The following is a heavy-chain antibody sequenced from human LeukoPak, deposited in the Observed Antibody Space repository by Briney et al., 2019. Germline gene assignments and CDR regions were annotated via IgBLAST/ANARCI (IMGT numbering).Heavy chain of an antibody. Sequence: GASVKVSCKASGYTFTSYAMHWVRQAPGQRLEWMGWTNAGNGNTKYSQKFQGRVTITRDTSASTAYMELSSLRSEDTAVYYCARGRLTDYYDSSGPWGQGTLVTVSS. J-gene: IGHJ5*02. CDR1: GYTFTSYA. V-gene: IGHV1-3*01. CDR2: TNAGNGNT. CDR3: ARGRLTDYYDSSGP. D-gene: IGHD3-22*01.